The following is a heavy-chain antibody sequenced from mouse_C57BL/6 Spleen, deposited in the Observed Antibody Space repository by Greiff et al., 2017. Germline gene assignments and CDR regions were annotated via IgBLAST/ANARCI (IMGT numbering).Heavy chain of an antibody. CDR1: GYTFTSYW. V-gene: IGHV1-53*01. CDR3: ASYSNYEGYCDY. D-gene: IGHD2-5*01. CDR2: INPSNGGT. J-gene: IGHJ2*01. Sequence: QVQLQQPGTELVKPGASVKLSCKASGYTFTSYWMHWVKQRPGQGLEWLGNINPSNGGTNYNEKFKSKATLTVDKSSSTTYMQLSSLTSEDSAVYYCASYSNYEGYCDYWGQGTTLTVSS.